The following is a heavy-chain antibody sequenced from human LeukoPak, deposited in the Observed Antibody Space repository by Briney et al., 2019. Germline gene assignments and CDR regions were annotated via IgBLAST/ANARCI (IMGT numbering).Heavy chain of an antibody. CDR2: VYHSGTT. CDR3: ARSLSTAGIDF. V-gene: IGHV4-38-2*01. J-gene: IGHJ4*02. D-gene: IGHD2-2*01. Sequence: KPSETLSLTCAVPGYSISSGRYWGWIRQPPGKGLEWIGSVYHSGTTYCNPSLKSRLTISVDTSNNQFSLNLRSVTAADTAVYYCARSLSTAGIDFWGQGTLVTVSS. CDR1: GYSISSGRY.